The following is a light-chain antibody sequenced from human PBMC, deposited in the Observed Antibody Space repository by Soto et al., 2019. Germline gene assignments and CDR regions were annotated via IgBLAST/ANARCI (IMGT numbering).Light chain of an antibody. CDR2: GNS. Sequence: QSVLTQPPSVSGAPGQRVTLSWTGSSSHIGAGYDVHWYQQLPGTAPKLLIYGNSNRPSGVPDRFSGSKSGTSASLAITGLQAEDEADYYCQSYDSSLSGYVFGTGTKVTVL. J-gene: IGLJ1*01. CDR3: QSYDSSLSGYV. CDR1: SSHIGAGYD. V-gene: IGLV1-40*01.